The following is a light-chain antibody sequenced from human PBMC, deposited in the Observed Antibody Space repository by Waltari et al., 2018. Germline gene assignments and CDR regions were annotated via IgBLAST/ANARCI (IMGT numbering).Light chain of an antibody. CDR1: SSALGGYNY. CDR3: SSYTGSSTWV. CDR2: DVS. J-gene: IGLJ3*02. V-gene: IGLV2-14*01. Sequence: QSALTQPASVSGSPGQSITISCPGTSSALGGYNYVSWYQQHVGKAPKLMIYDVSKRPSGVSYRFSGSKSGNTASLTISGLQAEDEADYYCSSYTGSSTWVFGGGTKLTVL.